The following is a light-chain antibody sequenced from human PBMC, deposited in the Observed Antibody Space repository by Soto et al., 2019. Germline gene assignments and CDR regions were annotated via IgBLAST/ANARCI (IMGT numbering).Light chain of an antibody. CDR3: SSYTRSGTHYV. Sequence: QSVLTQPASVSGSPGQSITISCTGTSSDVGGYNYVSWYQQHPGKAPKLIIFEVSNRPSGVSNRFSGSKSGNTASLTISGLQAEDEADYYCSSYTRSGTHYVFGTGTKLTVL. CDR2: EVS. V-gene: IGLV2-14*01. CDR1: SSDVGGYNY. J-gene: IGLJ1*01.